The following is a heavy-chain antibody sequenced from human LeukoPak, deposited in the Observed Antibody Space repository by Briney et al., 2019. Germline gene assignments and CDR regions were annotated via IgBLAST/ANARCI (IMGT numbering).Heavy chain of an antibody. D-gene: IGHD2-21*02. V-gene: IGHV4-39*07. J-gene: IGHJ4*02. Sequence: SETLSLACTVSVGSISSSSDSWGWIRQPPGKGLEWLGSIYYSGGTYDNPYLKTRVTISVDTSQNQFCLKLSSVTAADTAEYYGARRLGESGDCYFDYWGQGTLVTVSS. CDR2: IYYSGGT. CDR3: ARRLGESGDCYFDY. CDR1: VGSISSSSDS.